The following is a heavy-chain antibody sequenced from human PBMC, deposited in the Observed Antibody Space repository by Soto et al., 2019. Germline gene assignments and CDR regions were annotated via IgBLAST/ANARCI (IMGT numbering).Heavy chain of an antibody. Sequence: GGSLRRSCSASGLTVSVKKYVAWVRQAPGKGLEWVSALYDVDGSFYSDSVKGRFTTSSDSSKTTVYLQMNDLRPAATPVYYSETPHAREHAYDGWGQGTTVTVSS. V-gene: IGHV3-53*01. J-gene: IGHJ3*01. CDR1: GLTVSVKKY. CDR3: ETPHAREHAYDG. CDR2: LYDVDGS. D-gene: IGHD1-1*01.